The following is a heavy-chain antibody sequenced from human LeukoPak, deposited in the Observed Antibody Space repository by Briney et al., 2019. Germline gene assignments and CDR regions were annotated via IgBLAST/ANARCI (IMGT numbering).Heavy chain of an antibody. J-gene: IGHJ4*02. D-gene: IGHD2-15*01. V-gene: IGHV1-8*01. CDR2: MNPNSGNT. CDR1: GYTFTSYD. CDR3: ARGTKGYCSGASCYYIDY. Sequence: GASVKVSCKASGYTFTSYDINWVRQATGQGLEWMGWMNPNSGNTGYAQKFQGRVTMTRNTSISTAYMELSSLRSEDTAVYYCARGTKGYCSGASCYYIDYRGQGALVTVSS.